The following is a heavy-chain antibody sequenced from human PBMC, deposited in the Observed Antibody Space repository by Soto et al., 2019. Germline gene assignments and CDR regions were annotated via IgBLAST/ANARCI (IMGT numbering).Heavy chain of an antibody. J-gene: IGHJ3*02. CDR3: ARAEYKYCTNGVCYTNPTAFDI. CDR1: GGSISSYY. D-gene: IGHD2-8*01. CDR2: IYYSGST. Sequence: SETLSLTCTVSGGSISSYYWSWIRQPPGKGLEWIGYIYYSGSTNYNPSLKSRVTISVDTSKNQFSLKLSSVTAADTAVYYCARAEYKYCTNGVCYTNPTAFDIWGQGTMVTVSS. V-gene: IGHV4-59*01.